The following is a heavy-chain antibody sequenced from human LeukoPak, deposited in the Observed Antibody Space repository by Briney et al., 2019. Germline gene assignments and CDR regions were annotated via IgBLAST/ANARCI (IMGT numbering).Heavy chain of an antibody. CDR1: GFTFSSYA. CDR2: ISYDGSNK. J-gene: IGHJ4*02. Sequence: GGSLRLSCAASGFTFSSYAMHWVRQAPGKGLEWVAVISYDGSNKYYADSVKGRFTISRDNSKNTLYLQMNSLRAGDTAVYYCAREVRGDYFDFWGQGTLVTVSS. D-gene: IGHD3-16*01. V-gene: IGHV3-30*14. CDR3: AREVRGDYFDF.